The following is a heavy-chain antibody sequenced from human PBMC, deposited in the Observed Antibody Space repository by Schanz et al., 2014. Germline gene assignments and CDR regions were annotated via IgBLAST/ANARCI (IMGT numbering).Heavy chain of an antibody. Sequence: EVQLVESGGGLVQPGGSLKLSCAASGLIFSNYVMSWVRQVPGKGLVWVSRIKSDGSSTSYADSVKGRFTISRDNSKSTLYLQMNSLRAEDTAVYYCAKDAENTAMITDYFDSWGQGTLVTVSS. CDR2: IKSDGSST. D-gene: IGHD5-18*01. J-gene: IGHJ4*02. V-gene: IGHV3-23*04. CDR3: AKDAENTAMITDYFDS. CDR1: GLIFSNYV.